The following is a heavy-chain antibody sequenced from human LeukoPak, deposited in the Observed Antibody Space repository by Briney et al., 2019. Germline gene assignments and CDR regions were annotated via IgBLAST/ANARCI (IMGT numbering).Heavy chain of an antibody. CDR2: IIAIIGTA. Sequence: GASVKVSCKASGGTFSSYAISWVRQAPGQGLEWMGRIIAIIGTANYAQKFQGRVTITTDESTSTAYMELSSLRSEDTAVYYCARGARGSSGYYDAFDIWGQGTMVTVSS. J-gene: IGHJ3*02. V-gene: IGHV1-69*05. CDR3: ARGARGSSGYYDAFDI. D-gene: IGHD3-22*01. CDR1: GGTFSSYA.